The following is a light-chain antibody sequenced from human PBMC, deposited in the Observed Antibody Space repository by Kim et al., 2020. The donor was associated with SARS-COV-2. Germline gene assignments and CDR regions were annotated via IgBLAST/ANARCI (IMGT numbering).Light chain of an antibody. CDR3: QQYGSSPMYT. Sequence: SPGERATLSCRASQSVSSSYLAWYQPKPGQAPRLLIYGASSRATGIPDRFSGSGSGTDFTLTISRLEPEDFAVYYCQQYGSSPMYTFGQGTKLEI. CDR1: QSVSSSY. CDR2: GAS. J-gene: IGKJ2*01. V-gene: IGKV3-20*01.